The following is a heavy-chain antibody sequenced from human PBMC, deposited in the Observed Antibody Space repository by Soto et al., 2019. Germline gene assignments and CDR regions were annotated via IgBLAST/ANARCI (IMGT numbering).Heavy chain of an antibody. J-gene: IGHJ6*03. CDR1: GFSLSTGKVG. Sequence: HVTLKESGPVLVKPTETLTLTCTVSGFSLSTGKVGVSWIRRPPGKVLEWLAHIFSNDEKSYRTSLKSRLTISEDTSKSQLFLTMTNVDPVDTATYYCARILFGRSVAGGYFYMDVWGKGTTVTVSS. CDR2: IFSNDEK. V-gene: IGHV2-26*01. CDR3: ARILFGRSVAGGYFYMDV. D-gene: IGHD6-19*01.